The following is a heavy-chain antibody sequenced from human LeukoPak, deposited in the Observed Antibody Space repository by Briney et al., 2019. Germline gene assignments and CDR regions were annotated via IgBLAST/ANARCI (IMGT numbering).Heavy chain of an antibody. Sequence: SETLSLTCTVSGGSISSYFWSWIRQPPGKGLEWIGHVYYSGSTKYNPSLKSRVTISVDTSKNQFSLKLSSVTAADTAVYYCARHAGVVVYSDYWGQGTLVTVSS. D-gene: IGHD3-22*01. J-gene: IGHJ4*02. CDR1: GGSISSYF. V-gene: IGHV4-59*08. CDR2: VYYSGST. CDR3: ARHAGVVVYSDY.